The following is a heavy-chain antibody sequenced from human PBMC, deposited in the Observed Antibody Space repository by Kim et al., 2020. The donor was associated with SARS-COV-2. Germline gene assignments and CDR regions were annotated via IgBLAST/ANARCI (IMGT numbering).Heavy chain of an antibody. Sequence: SQTLSLTCAISGDSVSSNSAAWNWIRQSPSRGLEWLGRTYYRSKWYNDYAVSVKSRITINPDTSKNQFSLQLNSVTPEDTAVYYCARATELLWFGELPSYYYYGMDVWGQGTTVTVSS. CDR3: ARATELLWFGELPSYYYYGMDV. J-gene: IGHJ6*02. D-gene: IGHD3-10*01. CDR2: TYYRSKWYN. V-gene: IGHV6-1*01. CDR1: GDSVSSNSAA.